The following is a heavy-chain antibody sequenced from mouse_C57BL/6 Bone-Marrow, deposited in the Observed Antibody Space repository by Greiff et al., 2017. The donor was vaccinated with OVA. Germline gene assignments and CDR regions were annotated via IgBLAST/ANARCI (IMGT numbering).Heavy chain of an antibody. J-gene: IGHJ1*03. D-gene: IGHD1-1*01. CDR1: GYSITSGYY. CDR3: ARAGITTVPYWYFDV. Sequence: EVQLVESGPGLVKPSQSLSLTCSVTGYSITSGYYWNWIRQFPGNKLEWMGYISYDGSNNYNPSLKNRISITRDTSKNQFFLKLNSVTTEDTATYYCARAGITTVPYWYFDVWGTGTTVTVSS. V-gene: IGHV3-6*01. CDR2: ISYDGSN.